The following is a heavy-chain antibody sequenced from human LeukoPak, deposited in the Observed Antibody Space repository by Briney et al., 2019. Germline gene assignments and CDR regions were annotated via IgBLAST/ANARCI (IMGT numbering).Heavy chain of an antibody. D-gene: IGHD6-19*01. V-gene: IGHV1-24*01. CDR2: FDPEDGET. Sequence: ASVKVSCKVSGYTLTELSMHWVRQAPGKGLEWMGGFDPEDGETIYAQKFQGRVTMTEDTSTDTAYMELSSLRSEDTAAYYCATDIAVAGTYWFDPWGQGTLVTVSS. J-gene: IGHJ5*02. CDR3: ATDIAVAGTYWFDP. CDR1: GYTLTELS.